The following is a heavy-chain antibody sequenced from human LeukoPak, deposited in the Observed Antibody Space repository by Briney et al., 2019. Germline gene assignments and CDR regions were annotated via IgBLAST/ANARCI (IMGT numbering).Heavy chain of an antibody. CDR2: IHSSEGT. CDR3: ARHVYGEGMVV. J-gene: IGHJ6*04. Sequence: SETLSLTCTVSGGSISSHYWSWIRQPPGKGLECIGYIHSSEGTAHNASLKSRLTILLDTSKNRFSLTLSSVTAADTAVYYCARHVYGEGMVVWGKGTTVTVSS. CDR1: GGSISSHY. D-gene: IGHD4-17*01. V-gene: IGHV4-59*08.